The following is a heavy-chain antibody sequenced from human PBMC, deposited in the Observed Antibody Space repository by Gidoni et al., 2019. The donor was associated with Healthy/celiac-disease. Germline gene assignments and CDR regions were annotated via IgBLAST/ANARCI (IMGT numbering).Heavy chain of an antibody. Sequence: EVQLVESGGGLVQPGGSLRLSCAASGFTFSSYWMHWVRQAPGKGLVWVSRINSDGSSTSYADSVKGRFTISRDNAKNTLYLQMNSLRAEDTAVYYCARERDSSSWLLSGTKPPNWFDPWGQGTLVTVSS. V-gene: IGHV3-74*01. D-gene: IGHD6-13*01. J-gene: IGHJ5*02. CDR1: GFTFSSYW. CDR3: ARERDSSSWLLSGTKPPNWFDP. CDR2: INSDGSST.